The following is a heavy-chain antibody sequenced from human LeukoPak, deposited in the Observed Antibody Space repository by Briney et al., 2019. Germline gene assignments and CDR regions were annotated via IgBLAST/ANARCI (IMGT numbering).Heavy chain of an antibody. CDR3: ARVLWRTYYFDY. J-gene: IGHJ4*02. V-gene: IGHV1-2*02. D-gene: IGHD1-1*01. Sequence: ASVKVSCKASGYTFTVYYMHWVRQAPGQGLEWMGWINPNSGGTNYAQKFQGRVTMTRDTSISTAYMELSRLRSDDTAVYYCARVLWRTYYFDYWGQGTLVTVSS. CDR1: GYTFTVYY. CDR2: INPNSGGT.